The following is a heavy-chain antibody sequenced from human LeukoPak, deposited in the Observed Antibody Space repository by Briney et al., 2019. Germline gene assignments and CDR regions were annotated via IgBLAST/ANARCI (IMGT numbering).Heavy chain of an antibody. V-gene: IGHV4-34*01. D-gene: IGHD6-19*01. CDR1: GGSFSGYF. CDR2: INESGRT. CDR3: ARGFDTGWYTPHY. Sequence: PSETQSLTCAVYGGSFSGYFWSWIRQPPGKGLEWIGEINESGRTNYNPSLQSRVTISVDSSKNQFSLKLSSVTAADTAVYYCARGFDTGWYTPHYWGQGTLVTVSS. J-gene: IGHJ4*02.